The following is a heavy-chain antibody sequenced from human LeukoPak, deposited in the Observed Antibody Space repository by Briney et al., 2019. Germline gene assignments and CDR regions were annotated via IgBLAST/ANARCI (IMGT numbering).Heavy chain of an antibody. CDR2: IYYSGTT. CDR1: GGSISSSSYY. CDR3: ASQFGTTGRGAFDI. Sequence: PSETLSLTCTVSGGSISSSSYYWGWIRQPPGKGLEWIGSIYYSGTTYYNPSLKSRVTISVDTSKSQFSLKLSSVTAADTAVYYCASQFGTTGRGAFDIWGQGTMVTVSS. D-gene: IGHD1-1*01. V-gene: IGHV4-39*01. J-gene: IGHJ3*02.